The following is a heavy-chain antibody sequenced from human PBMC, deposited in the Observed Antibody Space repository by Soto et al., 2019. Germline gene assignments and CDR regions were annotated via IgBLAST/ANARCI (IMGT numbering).Heavy chain of an antibody. Sequence: SVKVSCKASGGTFSTYGITWVRQASGQGLEWMGGIIPISGSIKFAQKLQGRLTIIPDESTSTVYMELSSLTSEDTAVYYCASRERVDAFDVWGQGTMVTVSS. CDR1: GGTFSTYG. CDR3: ASRERVDAFDV. CDR2: IIPISGSI. D-gene: IGHD1-26*01. V-gene: IGHV1-69*13. J-gene: IGHJ3*01.